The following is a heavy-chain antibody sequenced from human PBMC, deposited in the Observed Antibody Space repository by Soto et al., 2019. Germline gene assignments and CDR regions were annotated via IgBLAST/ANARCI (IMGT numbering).Heavy chain of an antibody. J-gene: IGHJ6*02. CDR2: ISSSSSYI. CDR3: ARDSPSTETLVGDPDPGIAAAGDWYVNYYYGMDV. CDR1: GFTFSSYS. V-gene: IGHV3-21*01. D-gene: IGHD6-13*01. Sequence: GGSLRLSCAASGFTFSSYSMNWVRQAPGKGLEWVSSISSSSSYIYYADSVKGRFTISRDNAKNSLYLQMNSLRAEDTAVYYCARDSPSTETLVGDPDPGIAAAGDWYVNYYYGMDVWGQGTTVTVSS.